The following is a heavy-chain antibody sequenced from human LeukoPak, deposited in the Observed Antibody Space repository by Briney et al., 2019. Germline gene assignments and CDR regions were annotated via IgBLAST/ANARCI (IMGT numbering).Heavy chain of an antibody. CDR2: ISNSDDTI. CDR3: AREDVGKGFSVFDY. J-gene: IGHJ4*02. CDR1: GFTFSAYY. Sequence: GGSLRLSCAASGFTFSAYYMSWIRRAPGKGLEWVSYISNSDDTINYADSVRGRFTISRDNAKNSLYLQMSRLRAEDTAVYYCAREDVGKGFSVFDYWGQGALVTVSS. V-gene: IGHV3-11*04.